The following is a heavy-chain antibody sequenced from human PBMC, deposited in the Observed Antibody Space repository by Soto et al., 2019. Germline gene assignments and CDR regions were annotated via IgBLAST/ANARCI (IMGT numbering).Heavy chain of an antibody. CDR1: GFTFSSYS. V-gene: IGHV3-48*01. CDR2: ISSSSSTI. CDR3: ASQSSEWLLFAS. D-gene: IGHD5-12*01. J-gene: IGHJ4*02. Sequence: AGGSLRLSCAASGFTFSSYSMNWVRQAPWKGLEWVSYISSSSSTIYYADSVKGRFTISRDNAKNSLYLQMNSLRAEDTAVYYCASQSSEWLLFASWGQGTLVTVSS.